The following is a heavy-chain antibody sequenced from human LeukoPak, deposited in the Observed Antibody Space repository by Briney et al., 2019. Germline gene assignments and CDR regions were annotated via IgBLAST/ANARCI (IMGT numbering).Heavy chain of an antibody. Sequence: PSETLSLTCSVSGAVMNNYYWTSIRQSPEPLPVSIARLYTSGSTTYNPSLQNRVTMSVDTSTNVFSLRMKSVTAADTAIYYCARTANWNMLGPFDLWGQGTLIIVSS. CDR2: LYTSGST. D-gene: IGHD1-20*01. CDR1: GAVMNNYY. V-gene: IGHV4-4*07. CDR3: ARTANWNMLGPFDL. J-gene: IGHJ4*02.